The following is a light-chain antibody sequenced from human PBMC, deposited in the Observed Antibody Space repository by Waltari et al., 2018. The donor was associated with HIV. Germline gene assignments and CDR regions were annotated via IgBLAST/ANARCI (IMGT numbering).Light chain of an antibody. CDR2: WAT. CDR3: QQYYITPPT. V-gene: IGKV4-1*01. Sequence: DVVMTQSPDALKGSLGERVTINCKSSQSVFSTSNKKSYLAWYQQRPGQTPNLLVYWATTRVSGVPARFSGSGFGTDFTLTINNLQAEDAAIYYCQQYYITPPTFGQGTKVEI. J-gene: IGKJ1*01. CDR1: QSVFSTSNKKSY.